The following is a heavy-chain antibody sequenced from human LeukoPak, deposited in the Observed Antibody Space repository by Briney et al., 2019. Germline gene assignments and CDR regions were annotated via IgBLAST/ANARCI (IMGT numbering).Heavy chain of an antibody. Sequence: GGSLRLSCATSQFNFNKFGMTWVRQAPGKGLEWVSSISGNGGSTQYADSVQGRFAISRDNSKNTLYLQMNSLRAEDTAVYYCAKRVAYSSSWPHFDYWGQGTLVTVSS. CDR3: AKRVAYSSSWPHFDY. D-gene: IGHD6-13*01. J-gene: IGHJ4*02. V-gene: IGHV3-23*01. CDR1: QFNFNKFG. CDR2: ISGNGGST.